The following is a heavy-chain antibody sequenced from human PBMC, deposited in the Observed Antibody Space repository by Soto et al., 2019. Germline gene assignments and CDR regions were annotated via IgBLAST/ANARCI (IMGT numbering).Heavy chain of an antibody. J-gene: IGHJ4*02. CDR1: GGSISSGNYY. CDR3: ARDRYSGFQFDF. Sequence: PSETLSLTCNVSGGSISSGNYYWSWIRQHPGKGLEWIGYIYYSGNTYYNPSLRSRVSISIDTSKNQFSLKLSSVTAADTAVYFCARDRYSGFQFDFWGQGTLVTVSS. V-gene: IGHV4-31*03. CDR2: IYYSGNT. D-gene: IGHD5-12*01.